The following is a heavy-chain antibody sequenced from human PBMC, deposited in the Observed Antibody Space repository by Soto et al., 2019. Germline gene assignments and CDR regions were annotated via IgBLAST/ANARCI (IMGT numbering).Heavy chain of an antibody. CDR2: IYYSGST. CDR3: ARLVKTWGYIVDY. V-gene: IGHV4-39*01. CDR1: GGSISSSSYY. J-gene: IGHJ4*02. D-gene: IGHD5-18*01. Sequence: QLQLQESGPGLVKPSETLSLTCTVSGGSISSSSYYWGWIRQPPGKGLEWIGSIYYSGSTYYNPSLKSRVTMSVDTSKNQFSLKLSSVTAADTAVYYCARLVKTWGYIVDYWGQGTLATVSS.